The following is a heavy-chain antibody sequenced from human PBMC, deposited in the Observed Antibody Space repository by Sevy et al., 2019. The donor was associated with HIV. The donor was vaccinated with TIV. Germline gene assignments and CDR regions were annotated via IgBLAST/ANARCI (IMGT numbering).Heavy chain of an antibody. D-gene: IGHD2-2*01. J-gene: IGHJ6*02. CDR3: ARDRGFSSTSEYGMDV. V-gene: IGHV1-69*13. CDR1: GGTFSKYA. CDR2: IIPIFGTA. Sequence: ASVKVSCKASGGTFSKYAITWVRQAPGQGLEWMGGIIPIFGTANYAQKFQGRVTITADEPTSTAYMELSSLRSEDTAVYYCARDRGFSSTSEYGMDVWGQGTTVTVSS.